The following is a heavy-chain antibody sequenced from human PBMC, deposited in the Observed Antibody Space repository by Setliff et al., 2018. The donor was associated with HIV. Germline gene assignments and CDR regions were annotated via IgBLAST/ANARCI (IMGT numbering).Heavy chain of an antibody. V-gene: IGHV1-18*01. CDR2: ISAYNGNT. J-gene: IGHJ4*02. Sequence: GASVKVSCKASGYTFTSYGISWVRQAPGQGLEWMGWISAYNGNTNYAQKFQGRVTMTTVTSTSTAYMELRSLRSDDTAVYYCAAGYCGGDCYSRQSYFDYWGQGTLVTVSS. CDR3: AAGYCGGDCYSRQSYFDY. CDR1: GYTFTSYG. D-gene: IGHD2-21*02.